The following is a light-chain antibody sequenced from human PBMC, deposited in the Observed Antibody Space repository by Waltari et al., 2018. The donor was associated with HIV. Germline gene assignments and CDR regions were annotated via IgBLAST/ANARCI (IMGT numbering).Light chain of an antibody. CDR2: GSN. V-gene: IGLV3-19*01. CDR1: ILRFSY. J-gene: IGLJ3*02. CDR3: SSRDTTGKFWV. Sequence: SSELTQDPFVSVAPGQTARITCQGDILRFSYGSWYQQRPGQAPRLVSYGSNNRPSGSPDRFSGSTSGNTMSLTISATQAEDEGDFFCSSRDTTGKFWVFGSGTKLTV.